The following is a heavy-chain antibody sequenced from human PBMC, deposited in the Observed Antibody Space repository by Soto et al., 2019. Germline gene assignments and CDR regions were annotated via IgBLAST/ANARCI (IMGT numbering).Heavy chain of an antibody. V-gene: IGHV3-30*18. Sequence: GGSLRLSCAASGFTFSSYGMHWVRQAPGKGLEWVAVISYDGSNKYYADSVKGRFTISRDNSKNTLYLQMNSLRAEDTAVYYCAKGEGSYFDWLPNYYYYGMDVWGQGTTVTVSS. CDR2: ISYDGSNK. D-gene: IGHD3-9*01. J-gene: IGHJ6*02. CDR1: GFTFSSYG. CDR3: AKGEGSYFDWLPNYYYYGMDV.